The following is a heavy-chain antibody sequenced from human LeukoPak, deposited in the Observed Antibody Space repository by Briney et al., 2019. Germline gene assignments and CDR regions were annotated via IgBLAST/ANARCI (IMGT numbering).Heavy chain of an antibody. D-gene: IGHD6-13*01. CDR1: GFTVSSNY. CDR3: AKGYSSRWYLPFDY. Sequence: PGGSLRLSCAASGFTVSSNYMSWVRQAPGKGLKWVSVISGSGGSTSYADSVKGRFTISRDNSKNTLYLQLNTLRAEDTAVYYCAKGYSSRWYLPFDYWGQGTLVTVSS. J-gene: IGHJ4*02. V-gene: IGHV3-23*01. CDR2: ISGSGGST.